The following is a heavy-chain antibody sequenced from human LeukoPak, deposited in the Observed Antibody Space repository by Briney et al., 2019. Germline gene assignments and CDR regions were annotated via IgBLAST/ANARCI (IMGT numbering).Heavy chain of an antibody. CDR3: ATSTLAEYYFDY. V-gene: IGHV4-59*08. D-gene: IGHD5-24*01. CDR2: IYYSGST. CDR1: GGSISSYY. Sequence: SETLSLTCTGSGGSISSYYWSWIRQPPGKGLEWIGHIYYSGSTNYNPSLKSRVTISVDTSKNQFSLKLSSVTAADTAVYYCATSTLAEYYFDYWGQGTLVTVSS. J-gene: IGHJ4*02.